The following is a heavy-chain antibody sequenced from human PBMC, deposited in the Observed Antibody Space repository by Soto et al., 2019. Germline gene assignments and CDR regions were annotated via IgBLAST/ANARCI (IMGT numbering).Heavy chain of an antibody. CDR3: ASYYYYGMDV. V-gene: IGHV4-39*01. CDR2: IYYSGST. J-gene: IGHJ6*02. CDR1: GGSISSSSYY. Sequence: SEILSLTCTVSGGSISSSSYYWGWIRQPPGKGLEWIGSIYYSGSTYYNPSLKSRVTISVDTSKNQFSLKLSSVTAADTAVYYCASYYYYGMDVWGQGTTVTVSS.